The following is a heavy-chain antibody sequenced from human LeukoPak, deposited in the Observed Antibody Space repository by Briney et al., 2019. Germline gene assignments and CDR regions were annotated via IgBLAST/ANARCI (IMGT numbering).Heavy chain of an antibody. J-gene: IGHJ4*02. V-gene: IGHV1-2*02. D-gene: IGHD3-10*01. Sequence: ASVKVSCKASGYTFTGYYMHWVRQAPGQGLQWMGWINPNSGGTNYAQKFQGRVTMTRDTSISTAYMELSRLTSDDTAVYYCARDGGFGDLEIDYWGQGTLVTVSS. CDR3: ARDGGFGDLEIDY. CDR2: INPNSGGT. CDR1: GYTFTGYY.